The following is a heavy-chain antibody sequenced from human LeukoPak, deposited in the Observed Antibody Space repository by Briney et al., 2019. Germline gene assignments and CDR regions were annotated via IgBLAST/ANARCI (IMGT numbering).Heavy chain of an antibody. CDR3: ARGAPPRWGAADY. CDR2: IYYSGST. V-gene: IGHV4-39*01. Sequence: PSETLSLTCTVSGGSISSSSYYWGWIRQPPGKGLEWIGSIYYSGSTYYNPSLKSRVTISVDTSKNQFSLKLSSVTAVDTAVYYCARGAPPRWGAADYWGQGTLVTVSS. J-gene: IGHJ4*02. CDR1: GGSISSSSYY. D-gene: IGHD1-26*01.